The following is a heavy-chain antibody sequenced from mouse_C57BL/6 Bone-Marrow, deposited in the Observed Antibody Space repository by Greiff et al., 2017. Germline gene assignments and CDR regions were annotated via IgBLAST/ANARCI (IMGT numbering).Heavy chain of an antibody. J-gene: IGHJ2*01. D-gene: IGHD4-1*01. V-gene: IGHV14-4*01. Sequence: VQLQQSGAELVRPGASVKLSCTASGFNIKDDYMHWVKQRPEQGLEWIGWIDPENGDTEYASKFQGKATITADTSSNTAYLQLSSLTSEDTAVYYCTTGTFSPFDYWGQGTTLTVSS. CDR2: IDPENGDT. CDR3: TTGTFSPFDY. CDR1: GFNIKDDY.